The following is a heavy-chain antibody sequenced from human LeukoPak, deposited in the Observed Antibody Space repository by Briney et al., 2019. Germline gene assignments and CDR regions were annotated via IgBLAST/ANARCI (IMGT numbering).Heavy chain of an antibody. Sequence: GGSLRLSCAASGFTFSSYGMHWVRQAPGKGLEWVAVIWYDGSNKYYADSVKGRFIISRDNSKNTLYLQMNSLRAEDTAVYYCARGDYGDAFDIWGQGTMVTVSS. J-gene: IGHJ3*02. CDR3: ARGDYGDAFDI. V-gene: IGHV3-33*01. D-gene: IGHD4-17*01. CDR2: IWYDGSNK. CDR1: GFTFSSYG.